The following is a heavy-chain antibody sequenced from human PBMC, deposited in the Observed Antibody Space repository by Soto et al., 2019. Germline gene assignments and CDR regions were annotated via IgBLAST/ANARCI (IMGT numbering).Heavy chain of an antibody. CDR1: GFTFSAYL. D-gene: IGHD7-27*01. CDR3: AKPKLGIRAFDL. Sequence: GSRRLSCEASGFTFSAYLMTWVRQAPGKGLEWVSSISGTDGTTYYADSVKGRFSISRDNSKNTLYLQMNSLSVNDTAVYYCAKPKLGIRAFDLWGQGTMVTVSS. CDR2: ISGTDGTT. V-gene: IGHV3-23*01. J-gene: IGHJ3*01.